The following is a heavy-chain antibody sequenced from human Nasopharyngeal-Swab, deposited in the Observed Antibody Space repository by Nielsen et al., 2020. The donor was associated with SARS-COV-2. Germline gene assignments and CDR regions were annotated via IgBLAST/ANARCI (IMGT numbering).Heavy chain of an antibody. CDR3: AKDKDIVVVPAAIDY. Sequence: WIRQPPGKGLEWVSYISSSSSTIYYADSVKGRFTISRDNAKNSLYLQMNSLRAEDTAVYYCAKDKDIVVVPAAIDYWGQGTLVTVSS. CDR2: ISSSSSTI. J-gene: IGHJ4*02. D-gene: IGHD2-2*01. V-gene: IGHV3-11*01.